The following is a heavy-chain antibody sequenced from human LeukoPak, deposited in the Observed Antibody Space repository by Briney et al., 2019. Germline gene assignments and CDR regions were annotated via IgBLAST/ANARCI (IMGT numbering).Heavy chain of an antibody. J-gene: IGHJ4*02. CDR2: IYHSGST. V-gene: IGHV4-38-2*02. Sequence: SETLSLTCTVSGYSISSGYYWGWIRQPPGKGLEWIGSIYHSGSTYYNPSLKSRVTISVDTSKNQFSLKLSSVTAADTAVYYCARRGWQQLANDYWGQGTLVTVSS. CDR3: ARRGWQQLANDY. D-gene: IGHD6-13*01. CDR1: GYSISSGYY.